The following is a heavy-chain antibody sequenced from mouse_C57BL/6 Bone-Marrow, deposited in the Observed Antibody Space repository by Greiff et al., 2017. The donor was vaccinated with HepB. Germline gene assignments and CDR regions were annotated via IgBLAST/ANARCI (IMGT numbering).Heavy chain of an antibody. D-gene: IGHD1-1*01. CDR3: ARDGDYYGSSYFAMDY. V-gene: IGHV5-16*01. J-gene: IGHJ4*01. CDR1: GFTFSDYY. Sequence: DVKLVESEGGLVQPGSSMKLSCTASGFTFSDYYMAWVRQVPEKGLEWVANINFDGSSTYYLDSLKSRFIISRDNAKNILYLQMSSLKSEDTATYYCARDGDYYGSSYFAMDYWGQGTSVTVSS. CDR2: INFDGSST.